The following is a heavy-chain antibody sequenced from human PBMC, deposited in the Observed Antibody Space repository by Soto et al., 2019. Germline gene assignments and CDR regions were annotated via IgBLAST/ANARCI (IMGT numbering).Heavy chain of an antibody. V-gene: IGHV3-30*18. J-gene: IGHJ6*02. CDR1: GFTFSDYG. CDR2: ISYDSTNK. D-gene: IGHD2-2*02. Sequence: PGGSLRLSCAASGFTFSDYGMHWVRQAPGKGLEWVAVISYDSTNKYYGDSVKGRFTISRDNSKNTLYLQMNSLRAEDRAVYYCAKDHGFDEFQLLYYSYYGLDVWGQGTTGTAP. CDR3: AKDHGFDEFQLLYYSYYGLDV.